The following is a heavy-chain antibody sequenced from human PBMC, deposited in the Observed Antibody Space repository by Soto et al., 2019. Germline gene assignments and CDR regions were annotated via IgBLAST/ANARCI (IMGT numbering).Heavy chain of an antibody. J-gene: IGHJ4*02. CDR2: IRSADST. CDR3: AKGEAVAGTEFDY. V-gene: IGHV3-23*01. CDR1: GFTFSSYA. Sequence: EVKLLESGGGLVQPGGSLRLACAASGFTFSSYAMSWVRQAPGKGLEWVSTIRSADSTYYGDSVKGRFTISRDNSKNTLYLQMNSLRGEDTAVYYCAKGEAVAGTEFDYWGQGTLVTVSS. D-gene: IGHD6-13*01.